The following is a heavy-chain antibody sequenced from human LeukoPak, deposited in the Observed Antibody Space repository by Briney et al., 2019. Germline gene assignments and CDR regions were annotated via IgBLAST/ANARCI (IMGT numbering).Heavy chain of an antibody. V-gene: IGHV3-48*02. CDR3: ARDVGYYDSSGYPYFDY. Sequence: GGSLRLSCAASGFTFSSYSMNWVRHAPGKGLEWVSYISSSSSAIYYADSVKGRFTISRDNAKNSLYLQMNSLRDEDTAVYYCARDVGYYDSSGYPYFDYWGQGTLVTVSS. D-gene: IGHD3-22*01. CDR2: ISSSSSAI. CDR1: GFTFSSYS. J-gene: IGHJ4*02.